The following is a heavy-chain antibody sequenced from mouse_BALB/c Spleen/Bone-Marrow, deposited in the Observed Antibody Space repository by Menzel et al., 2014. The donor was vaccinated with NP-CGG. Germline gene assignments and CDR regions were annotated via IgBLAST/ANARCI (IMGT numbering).Heavy chain of an antibody. V-gene: IGHV1S126*01. D-gene: IGHD1-2*01. CDR1: GYSFXSYW. CDR3: ARELLRLRSAMDY. CDR2: IDPSDSET. Sequence: QVQLKQSGPQLVRPGASVKISCKASGYSFXSYWMHWVKQRPGQGLEWIGMIDPSDSETRLNQKFKDKATLTVDKSSSTAYMQLSSPTSEDSAVYYCARELLRLRSAMDYWGQGTSVTVSS. J-gene: IGHJ4*01.